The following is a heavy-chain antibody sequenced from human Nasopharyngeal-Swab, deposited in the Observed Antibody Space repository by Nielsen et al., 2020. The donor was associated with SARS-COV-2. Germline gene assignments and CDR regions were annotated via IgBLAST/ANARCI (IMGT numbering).Heavy chain of an antibody. Sequence: GESLKISCAASGFTFSSYDMQWVRQVTGKGLEWVSVIGTVGDTYYPGSVKGRFTISRENAKNSLYLQMNSLRAGDTAVYYCARGGLRGDAFDIWGQGTMVTVSS. V-gene: IGHV3-13*01. CDR2: IGTVGDT. J-gene: IGHJ3*02. D-gene: IGHD3-10*01. CDR1: GFTFSSYD. CDR3: ARGGLRGDAFDI.